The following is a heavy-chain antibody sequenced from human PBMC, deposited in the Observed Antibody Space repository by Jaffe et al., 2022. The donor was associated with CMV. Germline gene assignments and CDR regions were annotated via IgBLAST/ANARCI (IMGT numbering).Heavy chain of an antibody. CDR1: GYTFSRYA. J-gene: IGHJ4*02. CDR3: ARSLSGTFGEGLLDY. V-gene: IGHV1-3*01. Sequence: QVQLVQSGAEVRKPGASVKVSCKASGYTFSRYALFWVRQAPGQRLECMGWINAGNGNTKYSQTFQGRVTITRDTSANTAYMELTSLRFEDTATYYCARSLSGTFGEGLLDYWGQGTLVTVSS. CDR2: INAGNGNT. D-gene: IGHD3-10*01.